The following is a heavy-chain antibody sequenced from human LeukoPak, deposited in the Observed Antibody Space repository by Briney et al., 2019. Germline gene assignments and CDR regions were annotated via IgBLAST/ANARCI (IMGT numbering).Heavy chain of an antibody. CDR3: AKDYFDGSAYYGYYSGIDV. D-gene: IGHD3-22*01. Sequence: GGSLRLSCAASGFTFSNYAMTWVRQAPGKGLEWVSSINGGGGSKHYADSVKGRFDISRDNSGITLSLQMNSLRAEDTAVYYCAKDYFDGSAYYGYYSGIDVWGQGTTVTVSS. J-gene: IGHJ6*02. CDR1: GFTFSNYA. CDR2: INGGGGSK. V-gene: IGHV3-23*01.